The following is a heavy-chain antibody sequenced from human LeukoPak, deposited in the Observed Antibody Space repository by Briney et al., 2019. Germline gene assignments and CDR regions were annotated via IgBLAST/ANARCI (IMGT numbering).Heavy chain of an antibody. CDR2: ISWNSGRI. CDR1: GFTFDDYA. V-gene: IGHV3-9*01. CDR3: ARGGRDGYNFDY. Sequence: GGSLRLSCAASGFTFDDYAMHWVRQAPGKGLEWVSGISWNSGRIGYADSVKGRFTISRDNAKNSLYLQMNSLRAEDTAVYYCARGGRDGYNFDYWGQGTLVTVSS. D-gene: IGHD2-21*01. J-gene: IGHJ4*02.